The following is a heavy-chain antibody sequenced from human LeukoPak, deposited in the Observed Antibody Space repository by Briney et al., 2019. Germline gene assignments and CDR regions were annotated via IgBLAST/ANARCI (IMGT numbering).Heavy chain of an antibody. CDR3: ARACSSTSCFTNSFDY. CDR1: GYTFTGYY. V-gene: IGHV1-2*02. CDR2: INPNSGGT. D-gene: IGHD2-2*01. Sequence: ASVKVSCKASGYTFTGYYMHWVRQAPGQGLEWMGWINPNSGGTNYAQKFQGRVTMTRDTSISTAYMELSRLRSDETAVYYCARACSSTSCFTNSFDYWGQGTLVTVSS. J-gene: IGHJ4*02.